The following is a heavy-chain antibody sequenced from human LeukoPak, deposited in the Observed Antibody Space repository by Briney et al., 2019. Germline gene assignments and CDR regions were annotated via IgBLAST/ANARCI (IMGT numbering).Heavy chain of an antibody. J-gene: IGHJ5*02. D-gene: IGHD6-13*01. Sequence: SETLSLTCTVSGGSISSYYWSWIRQPPGKGLEWIGYIYYSGSTNYSPSLKSRVTISVDTSKNQFSLKLSSVTAADTAVYYCARETQQLVISPWGQGTLVTVSS. CDR3: ARETQQLVISP. V-gene: IGHV4-59*01. CDR1: GGSISSYY. CDR2: IYYSGST.